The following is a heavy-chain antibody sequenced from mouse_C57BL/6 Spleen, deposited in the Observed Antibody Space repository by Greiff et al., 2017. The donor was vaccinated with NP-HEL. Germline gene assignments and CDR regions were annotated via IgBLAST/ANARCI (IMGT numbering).Heavy chain of an antibody. Sequence: VQLQQSGAELVRPGSSVKLSCKASDYTFTSYWMHWVKQRPIQGLEWIGNIDPSDSETHYNQKFKDKATLTVDKSSSTAYMQLSSLTSEDSAVYYCARFYYGSSYNYAMDYWGQGTSVTVSS. J-gene: IGHJ4*01. CDR3: ARFYYGSSYNYAMDY. CDR2: IDPSDSET. CDR1: DYTFTSYW. D-gene: IGHD1-1*01. V-gene: IGHV1-52*01.